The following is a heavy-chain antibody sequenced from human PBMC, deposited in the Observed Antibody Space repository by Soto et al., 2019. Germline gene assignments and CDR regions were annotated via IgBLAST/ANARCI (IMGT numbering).Heavy chain of an antibody. CDR1: GGSISSSAYY. CDR2: IYYSGST. CDR3: ARTPSHFRSGTSCHAFDI. V-gene: IGHV4-31*03. Sequence: SETLSLTCTVSGGSISSSAYYWSWIRQHPGEGLEWTGYIYYSGSTYYNPSLRSRVAISVDTSRNHFSLKLSSVTAADTAVYYCARTPSHFRSGTSCHAFDIWGQGTMVTVSS. J-gene: IGHJ3*02. D-gene: IGHD2-2*01.